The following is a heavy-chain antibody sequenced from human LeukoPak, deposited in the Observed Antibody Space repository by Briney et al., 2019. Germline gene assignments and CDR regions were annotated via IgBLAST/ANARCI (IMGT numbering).Heavy chain of an antibody. Sequence: GGSLRLSCAASGFTFSSYSMNWVRQAPGKGLEWVSSISSSSSYIYYADSVKGRFTISRANAKNSLYLQMNSLRAEDTAVYYCARSGIAAAGMGYFQHWGQGTLVTVSS. V-gene: IGHV3-21*01. CDR3: ARSGIAAAGMGYFQH. D-gene: IGHD6-13*01. CDR2: ISSSSSYI. J-gene: IGHJ1*01. CDR1: GFTFSSYS.